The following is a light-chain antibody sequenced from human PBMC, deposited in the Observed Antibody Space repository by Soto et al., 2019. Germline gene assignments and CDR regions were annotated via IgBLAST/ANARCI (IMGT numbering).Light chain of an antibody. Sequence: QSALTQPASVSGSPGQSIAISCTGTSSDVGAYDYVSWYQQHADKAPKLMIYDVSKRPSGISNRFSGSKSGSTASLTISGLQAEDEADYYCCSYAGSTTSWVFGGGTKLTVL. V-gene: IGLV2-23*02. CDR1: SSDVGAYDY. CDR3: CSYAGSTTSWV. J-gene: IGLJ3*02. CDR2: DVS.